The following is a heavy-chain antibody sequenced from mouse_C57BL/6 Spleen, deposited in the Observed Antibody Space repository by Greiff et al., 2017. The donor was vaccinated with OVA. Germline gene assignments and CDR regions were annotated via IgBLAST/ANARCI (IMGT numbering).Heavy chain of an antibody. V-gene: IGHV1-47*01. Sequence: QVQLKQSGAELVKPGASVKMSCKASGYTFTTYPIEWMKQNPGQSLEWIGNFHPYNDDTKYNAKFKGKATLTVEKSSTTVYLELSRLTSDDSSVYDDARGYYGSSYWYFDDWGTGTTVTVSS. J-gene: IGHJ1*03. CDR1: GYTFTTYP. D-gene: IGHD1-1*01. CDR2: FHPYNDDT. CDR3: ARGYYGSSYWYFDD.